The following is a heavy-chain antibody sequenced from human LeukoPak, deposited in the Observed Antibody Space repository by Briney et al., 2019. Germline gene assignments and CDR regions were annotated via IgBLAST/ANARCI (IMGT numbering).Heavy chain of an antibody. V-gene: IGHV4-34*01. CDR1: GGSFSGFY. Sequence: PSETLSLTCAVYGGSFSGFYWSWIRQPPGKGLEWIGEIHHSGSTNYNPSLKSRVTISVDRSKNQFSLKLSSVTAADTAVYYCARAVADYYDSSGPLRGGNFDLWGRGTLVTVSS. D-gene: IGHD3-22*01. J-gene: IGHJ2*01. CDR3: ARAVADYYDSSGPLRGGNFDL. CDR2: IHHSGST.